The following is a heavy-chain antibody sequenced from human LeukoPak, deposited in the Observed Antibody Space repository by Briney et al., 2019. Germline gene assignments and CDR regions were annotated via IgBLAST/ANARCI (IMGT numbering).Heavy chain of an antibody. Sequence: ASVKVSCKASRYSFTSYYIHWVRQAPGQGLEWMGIINPSDGDTLYAQMFKGRVTLTGDTSTSTVYMELSSLKSEDTAVYFCARDQGRAADYVWGSYFDYWGQGALVTVSS. CDR2: INPSDGDT. V-gene: IGHV1-46*01. CDR3: ARDQGRAADYVWGSYFDY. J-gene: IGHJ4*02. CDR1: RYSFTSYY. D-gene: IGHD3-16*01.